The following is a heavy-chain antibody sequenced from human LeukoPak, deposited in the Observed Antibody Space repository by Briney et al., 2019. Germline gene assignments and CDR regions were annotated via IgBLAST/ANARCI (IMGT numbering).Heavy chain of an antibody. Sequence: PSETLSLTCAVSDYSISNDYYWGWVRQPPGKGLERIGSISHSGTTYYNPSLKSRVSISGDTPKKQFSLKLSSVTAADTAVYYCARVSIVATNNDAFDIWGQGTMATVSS. J-gene: IGHJ3*02. CDR1: DYSISNDYY. CDR2: ISHSGTT. V-gene: IGHV4-38-2*01. CDR3: ARVSIVATNNDAFDI. D-gene: IGHD5-12*01.